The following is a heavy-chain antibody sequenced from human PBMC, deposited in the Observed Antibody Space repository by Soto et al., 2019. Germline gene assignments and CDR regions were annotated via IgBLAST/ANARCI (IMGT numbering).Heavy chain of an antibody. CDR1: GYTFTTYF. J-gene: IGHJ5*02. V-gene: IGHV1-46*01. D-gene: IGHD2-2*01. CDR3: ARGPIVVVPAAIFWFDP. CDR2: INPSGGST. Sequence: ASVKVSCKTSGYTFTTYFMHWVRQAPGQGLEWMGIINPSGGSTSYAQKFQGRVTLTRDTSTSTVYMELSRLTSDDTAVYYCARGPIVVVPAAIFWFDPWGQGTLVTVSS.